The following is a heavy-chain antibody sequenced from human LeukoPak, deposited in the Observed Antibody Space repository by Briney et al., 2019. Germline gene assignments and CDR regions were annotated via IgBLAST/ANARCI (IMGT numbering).Heavy chain of an antibody. CDR1: GGSISSYY. D-gene: IGHD3-3*01. CDR2: IYTSGST. CDR3: AREVSSYDFWSGYYEVIDY. J-gene: IGHJ4*02. V-gene: IGHV4-4*07. Sequence: PSETLSLTCTVSGGSISSYYWSWIRQPAGKGLEWIGRIYTSGSTNYNPSLKSRVTMSVDTSKNQFSLKLSSVTAADTAVYYCAREVSSYDFWSGYYEVIDYRGQGTLVTVSS.